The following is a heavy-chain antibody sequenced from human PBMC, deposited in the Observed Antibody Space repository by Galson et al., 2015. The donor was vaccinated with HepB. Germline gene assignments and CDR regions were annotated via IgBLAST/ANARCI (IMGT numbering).Heavy chain of an antibody. Sequence: SVKVSCKASGGTFSSYAISWVRQAPGQGLEWKGGIIPIFGTANYAQKFQGRVTITADESTSTAYMELSSLRSEDTAVYYCAREAAAGRGSFDYWGQGTLVTVSS. J-gene: IGHJ4*02. D-gene: IGHD6-13*01. V-gene: IGHV1-69*13. CDR1: GGTFSSYA. CDR3: AREAAAGRGSFDY. CDR2: IIPIFGTA.